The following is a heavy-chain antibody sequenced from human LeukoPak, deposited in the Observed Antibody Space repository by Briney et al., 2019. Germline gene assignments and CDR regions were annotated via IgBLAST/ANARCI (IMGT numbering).Heavy chain of an antibody. CDR1: GGSISSSSYY. D-gene: IGHD1-26*01. Sequence: TSETLSLTCTVSGGSISSSSYYWGWIRQPPGKGLEWIGEINHSGSTNYNPSLKSRVTISVDTSKNQFSLKLSSVTAADTAVYYCASTGATLPFDYWGQGTLVTVSS. V-gene: IGHV4-39*07. CDR3: ASTGATLPFDY. J-gene: IGHJ4*02. CDR2: INHSGST.